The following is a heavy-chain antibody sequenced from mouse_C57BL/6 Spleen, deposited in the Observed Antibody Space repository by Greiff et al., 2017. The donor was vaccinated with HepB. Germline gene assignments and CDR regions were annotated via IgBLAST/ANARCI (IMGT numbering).Heavy chain of an antibody. J-gene: IGHJ2*01. Sequence: VMLVESGPGLVQPSQSLSITCTVSGFSLTSYGVHWVRQSPGKGLEWLGVIWSGGSTDYNAAFISRLSISKDNSKSQVFFKMNSLQADDTAIYYCARGRLYYGYEDYFDYWGQGTTLTVSS. V-gene: IGHV2-2*01. CDR3: ARGRLYYGYEDYFDY. CDR1: GFSLTSYG. CDR2: IWSGGST. D-gene: IGHD2-2*01.